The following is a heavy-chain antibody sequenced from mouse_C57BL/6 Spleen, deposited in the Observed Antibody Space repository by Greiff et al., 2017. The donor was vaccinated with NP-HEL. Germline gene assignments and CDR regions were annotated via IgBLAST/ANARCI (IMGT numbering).Heavy chain of an antibody. J-gene: IGHJ2*01. V-gene: IGHV1-50*01. Sequence: QVQLQQPGAELVKPGASVKLSCKASGYTFTSYWMQWVKQRPGQGLEWIGEIDPSDSYTNYNQKFKGKATLTVDTSSSTAYMQLSSLTSEDSAVYYCARGDSNPFDCWGQGTTLTVSS. CDR3: ARGDSNPFDC. CDR2: IDPSDSYT. D-gene: IGHD2-5*01. CDR1: GYTFTSYW.